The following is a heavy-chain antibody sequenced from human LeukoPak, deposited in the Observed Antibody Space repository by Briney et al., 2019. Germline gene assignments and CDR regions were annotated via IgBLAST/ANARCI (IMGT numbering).Heavy chain of an antibody. CDR1: GYTFTSYG. V-gene: IGHV1-18*01. J-gene: IGHJ4*02. D-gene: IGHD3-3*01. Sequence: ASVKVSCKASGYTFTSYGIHWVRQAPGQGLEWMGWINVYNDHTNYALNLQGRVTMTTDTSTSTAYMELSSLRSEDTAVYYCARLTPRHYDFWSGSFDYWGQGTLVTVSS. CDR2: INVYNDHT. CDR3: ARLTPRHYDFWSGSFDY.